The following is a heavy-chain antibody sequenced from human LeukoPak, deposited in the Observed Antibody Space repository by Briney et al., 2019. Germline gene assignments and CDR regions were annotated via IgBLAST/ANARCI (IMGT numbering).Heavy chain of an antibody. CDR2: IYYSGST. J-gene: IGHJ4*02. D-gene: IGHD5-12*01. Sequence: SSETLSLTCTVSGGSISSHYWSWIRQPPGKGLEWNGYIYYSGSTNYNPSLKSRVTISVDTSKNQFSLKLSSVTAADTAVYYCARDLGSSDDYWGQGTLVTVSS. CDR3: ARDLGSSDDY. CDR1: GGSISSHY. V-gene: IGHV4-59*11.